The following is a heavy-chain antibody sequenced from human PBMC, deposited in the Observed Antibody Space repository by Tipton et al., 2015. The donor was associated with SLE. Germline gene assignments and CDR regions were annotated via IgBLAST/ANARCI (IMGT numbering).Heavy chain of an antibody. CDR3: ARRGGGYSDWAFDI. D-gene: IGHD5-18*01. Sequence: QLVQSGAELKEPGESLKISCKASGYTFTHYWIGWVRQMPGKGLEWMGVILPGGSDTRHSPSFEGQVTISADKSVNVAYLQWTSLKASDTAIYYCARRGGGYSDWAFDIWGQGTKVTVSS. J-gene: IGHJ3*02. CDR2: ILPGGSDT. CDR1: GYTFTHYW. V-gene: IGHV5-51*03.